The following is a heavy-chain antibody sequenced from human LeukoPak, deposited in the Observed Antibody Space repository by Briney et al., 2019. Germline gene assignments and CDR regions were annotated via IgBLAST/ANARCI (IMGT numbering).Heavy chain of an antibody. V-gene: IGHV3-30*18. D-gene: IGHD2-15*01. CDR1: GFTFSSYG. J-gene: IGHJ4*02. Sequence: GRSLRLSCAASGFTFSSYGMHWVRQAPGKGLEWVAVISYDGSNKYYADSVKGRFTISRDNSKNTLYLQMSSLRAEDTAVYYCAKVQKKRYCSGGSCYDLDYWGQGTLVTVSS. CDR2: ISYDGSNK. CDR3: AKVQKKRYCSGGSCYDLDY.